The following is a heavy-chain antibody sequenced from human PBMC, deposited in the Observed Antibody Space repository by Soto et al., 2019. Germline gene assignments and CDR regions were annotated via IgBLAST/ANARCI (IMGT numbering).Heavy chain of an antibody. CDR3: ARWYGGSLDY. CDR1: GGSISSYY. Sequence: QVQLQASGPGLVKPSETLSLTCTVSGGSISSYYWSWIRQPPGKGLEWIGYIYYSGSTNYHPSLKSRVTISVDTSKNQFSLKLSSVTAADTAVYYCARWYGGSLDYWGQGTRVTVSS. CDR2: IYYSGST. J-gene: IGHJ4*02. D-gene: IGHD4-17*01. V-gene: IGHV4-59*01.